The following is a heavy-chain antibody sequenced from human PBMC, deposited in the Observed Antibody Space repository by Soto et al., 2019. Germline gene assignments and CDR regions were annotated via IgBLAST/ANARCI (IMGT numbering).Heavy chain of an antibody. CDR3: ARRHRSSSGFGP. CDR1: GYSFTSYW. CDR2: IDPSDSYT. D-gene: IGHD6-13*01. V-gene: IGHV5-10-1*01. J-gene: IGHJ5*02. Sequence: PGAALKISCKGSGYSFTSYWSSWVRQMPGKGLEWMGRIDPSDSYTNYSPSFQGHVTISADKSISTAYLQWSSLKASDTAMYYCARRHRSSSGFGPWGQGLLVTVSS.